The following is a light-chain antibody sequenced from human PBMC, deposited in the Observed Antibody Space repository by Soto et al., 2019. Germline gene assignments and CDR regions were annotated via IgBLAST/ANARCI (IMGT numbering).Light chain of an antibody. J-gene: IGKJ1*01. CDR3: RPYNSHFLST. CDR1: QSISSW. V-gene: IGKV1-5*01. Sequence: DIQMTQSPSTLSASVGDRVTITCRASQSISSWLAWYQQKPGKAPKLLIYDASRLESGVPSRFRHGCSGTEFALTNTRLQHDYVANYDRRPYNSHFLSTVGQG. CDR2: DAS.